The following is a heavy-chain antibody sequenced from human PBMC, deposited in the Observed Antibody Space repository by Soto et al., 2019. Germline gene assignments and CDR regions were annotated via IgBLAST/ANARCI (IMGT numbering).Heavy chain of an antibody. CDR3: ARETFGYCSSNSCHRYYYYFGMGV. J-gene: IGHJ6*02. V-gene: IGHV4-61*01. D-gene: IGHD2-2*03. CDR1: GGSVSSGSYY. CDR2: IYYSGST. Sequence: SETLSLTCTVSGGSVSSGSYYWSWIRQPPGKGLEWIGYIYYSGSTNYNPSLKRRVTISVDTSKNQFSLKLSSVTAADTAVYNCARETFGYCSSNSCHRYYYYFGMGVWGQGTTVTVAS.